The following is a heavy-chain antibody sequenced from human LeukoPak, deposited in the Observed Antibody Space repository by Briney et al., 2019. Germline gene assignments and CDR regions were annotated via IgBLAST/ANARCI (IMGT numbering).Heavy chain of an antibody. CDR2: IKQDGSEK. CDR3: ASTQGGNLFDY. D-gene: IGHD1-14*01. Sequence: GGSLRLSCAASGFTFSSYWMSWVRQAPGKGLEWVANIKQDGSEKYYVDSVKGRFTISRDNAKNSLYLQMNSLRAEDTAVYYCASTQGGNLFDYWGQGTLVTVSS. J-gene: IGHJ4*02. V-gene: IGHV3-7*01. CDR1: GFTFSSYW.